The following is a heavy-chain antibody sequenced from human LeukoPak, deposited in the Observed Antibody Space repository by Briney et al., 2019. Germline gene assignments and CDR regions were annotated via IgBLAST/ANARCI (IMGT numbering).Heavy chain of an antibody. J-gene: IGHJ4*02. D-gene: IGHD4-17*01. CDR1: GFTFSSYA. Sequence: TGGSLRLSCAASGFTFSSYAMSWVRQAPGKGLEWVSAISGSGGSTYYADSVKGRFTISRDNSKNTLYLQMNSLRAEDTAVYYCAKDHAATVTTGYWGQGTLVTVSS. CDR3: AKDHAATVTTGY. V-gene: IGHV3-23*01. CDR2: ISGSGGST.